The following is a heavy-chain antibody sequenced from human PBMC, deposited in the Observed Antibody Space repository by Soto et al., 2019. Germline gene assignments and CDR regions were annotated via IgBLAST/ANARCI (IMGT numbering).Heavy chain of an antibody. CDR1: GFTLGTSW. Sequence: EVQLVESGGGLVQPGGSLRLSCAASGFTLGTSWMHWVRQGPGKGLVWVSRISSDGTSTIYADSVKGRFTISRDSARNTLYLQMNSLRGEDTAVSYCARATIYDGCVDLESWGPGTPVTASS. CDR3: ARATIYDGCVDLES. V-gene: IGHV3-74*01. J-gene: IGHJ5*02. CDR2: ISSDGTST. D-gene: IGHD3-3*01.